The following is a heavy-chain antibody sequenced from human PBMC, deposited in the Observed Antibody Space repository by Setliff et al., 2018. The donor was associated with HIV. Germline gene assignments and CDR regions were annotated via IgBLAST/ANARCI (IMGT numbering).Heavy chain of an antibody. CDR2: VDPEDGET. CDR3: ARAGGGATDQAFDI. CDR1: GYTFIDYY. D-gene: IGHD2-2*01. Sequence: ASVKVSCKASGYTFIDYYIHWVQQAPGKGLEWMGRVDPEDGETIYAEKFQGRVTIIADMSTDTAYMELSSLRSEDTAVYYCARAGGGATDQAFDIWGQGTMVTVSS. J-gene: IGHJ3*02. V-gene: IGHV1-69-2*01.